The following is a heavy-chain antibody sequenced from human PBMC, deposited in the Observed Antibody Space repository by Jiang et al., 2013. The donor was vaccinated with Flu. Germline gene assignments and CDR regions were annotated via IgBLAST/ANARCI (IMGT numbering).Heavy chain of an antibody. CDR3: AKDRTGYSYGLFDY. V-gene: IGHV1-69*06. J-gene: IGHJ4*02. D-gene: IGHD5-18*01. CDR1: GGTFSSYA. CDR2: TIPIFGTA. Sequence: GAEVKKPGSSVKVSCKASGGTFSSYAISWVRQAPGQGLEWMGGTIPIFGTAKYAQKFEGRVTITVDKSTSTAYMELNSLRSEDTAVYYCAKDRTGYSYGLFDYVGPGNPGPPSP.